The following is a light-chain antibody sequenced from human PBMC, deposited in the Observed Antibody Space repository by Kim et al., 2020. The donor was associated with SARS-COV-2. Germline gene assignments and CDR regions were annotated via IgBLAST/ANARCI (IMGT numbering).Light chain of an antibody. J-gene: IGKJ4*01. Sequence: PGERATLSCRASQNIDTYLAWYQQRPGQAPRLLVYDASNRATGVPDRFSGSGTGTDFTLTISSLEPEDFSIYYCQQRNSWPPAVTFGGGTKVDIK. V-gene: IGKV3-11*01. CDR2: DAS. CDR1: QNIDTY. CDR3: QQRNSWPPAVT.